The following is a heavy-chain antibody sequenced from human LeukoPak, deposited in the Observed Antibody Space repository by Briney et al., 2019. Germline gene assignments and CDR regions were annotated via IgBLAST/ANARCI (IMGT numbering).Heavy chain of an antibody. CDR3: AKEIFSGLLYIDY. J-gene: IGHJ4*02. V-gene: IGHV3-48*01. Sequence: GGSLRLSCAASGFTFSSYSMNWVRQAPGKGLAWVSYISSSSSTIYYADSVKGRFTISRDNAKNSLYLQMNSLRPEDMAVYYCAKEIFSGLLYIDYWGQGTLVTVSS. CDR2: ISSSSSTI. D-gene: IGHD5-12*01. CDR1: GFTFSSYS.